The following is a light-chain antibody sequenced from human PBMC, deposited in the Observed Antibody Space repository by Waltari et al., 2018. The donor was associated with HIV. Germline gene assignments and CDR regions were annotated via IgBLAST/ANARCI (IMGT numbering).Light chain of an antibody. Sequence: EIVLTQSPATLSLSPGERATLSCWASQSVSGYLAWYQQKPGQAPRLLSYDASNRATGIPARFSGSGFGTEFTLTISSLEPEDFAIYYCQQRSKWLTFGGGTKLEIK. CDR1: QSVSGY. J-gene: IGKJ4*01. CDR2: DAS. V-gene: IGKV3-11*01. CDR3: QQRSKWLT.